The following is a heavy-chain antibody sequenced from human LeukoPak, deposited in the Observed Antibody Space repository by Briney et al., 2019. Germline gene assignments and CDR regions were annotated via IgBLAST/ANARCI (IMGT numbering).Heavy chain of an antibody. V-gene: IGHV3-15*01. D-gene: IGHD4-17*01. CDR1: GFTFSNAW. Sequence: PGGSLRLSCAASGFTFSNAWMSWVRQAPGKGLEWVGRIKSKTDGGTTDYAAPVKGRFTISRDDSKNTLYLQMNSLKTEDTAVYYCTTEVLAWITVTTALDYWGQGTLVTVSS. CDR3: TTEVLAWITVTTALDY. CDR2: IKSKTDGGTT. J-gene: IGHJ4*02.